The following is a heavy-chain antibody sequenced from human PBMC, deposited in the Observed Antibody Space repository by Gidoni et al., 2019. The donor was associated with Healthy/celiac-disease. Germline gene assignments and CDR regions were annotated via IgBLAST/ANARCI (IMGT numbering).Heavy chain of an antibody. CDR3: ARDSWTKAYYYYGMDV. CDR1: GGSISSGGYY. CDR2: IYYSGST. J-gene: IGHJ6*02. D-gene: IGHD2-8*01. V-gene: IGHV4-31*03. Sequence: QVQLQESGPGLVKPSQTLSLTCTVSGGSISSGGYYWSWIRQHPGKGLEWIGYIYYSGSTYYNPSLKSRVTISVDTSKNQFSLKLSSVTAADTAVYYCARDSWTKAYYYYGMDVWGQGTTVTVSS.